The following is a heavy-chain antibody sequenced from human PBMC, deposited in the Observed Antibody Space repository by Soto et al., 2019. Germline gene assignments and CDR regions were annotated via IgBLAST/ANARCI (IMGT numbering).Heavy chain of an antibody. CDR1: GYTFTGYY. D-gene: IGHD2-8*01. CDR2: INPNSGGT. V-gene: IGHV1-2*04. CDR3: ARDWGYCTNGVCEIYWFDP. Sequence: ASVKVSCTASGYTFTGYYMHWVRQAPGQGLEWMGWINPNSGGTNYAQKFQGWVTMTRDTSISTAYMELSRLRSDDTAVYYCARDWGYCTNGVCEIYWFDPWGQGTLVTVSS. J-gene: IGHJ5*02.